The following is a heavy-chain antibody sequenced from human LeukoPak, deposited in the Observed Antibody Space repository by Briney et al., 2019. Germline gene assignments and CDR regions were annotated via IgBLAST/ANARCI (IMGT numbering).Heavy chain of an antibody. CDR3: ARGYCSNNICLGRPHFDY. Sequence: GASVKVSCKASGGTFSSYAISWVRQAPGQGLEWMGVIIPIFGTANYAQKFQGRVTITTDESTSTAYMELSSLRSEDTAVYYCARGYCSNNICLGRPHFDYWGQGTLVTVSS. D-gene: IGHD2-2*01. V-gene: IGHV1-69*05. J-gene: IGHJ4*02. CDR1: GGTFSSYA. CDR2: IIPIFGTA.